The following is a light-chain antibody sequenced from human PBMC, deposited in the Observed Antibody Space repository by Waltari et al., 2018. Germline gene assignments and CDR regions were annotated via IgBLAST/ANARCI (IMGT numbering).Light chain of an antibody. Sequence: SYELSQPPSVSVSPGQTASITCPGDKLGEKYASWYQPKPGQSPVLVIQQDGKRPSGIPERFSGSNSGNTATLTISGTQALDEADYYCQAWDSGTYVVFGGGTKLTVL. CDR3: QAWDSGTYVV. V-gene: IGLV3-1*01. J-gene: IGLJ2*01. CDR2: QDG. CDR1: KLGEKY.